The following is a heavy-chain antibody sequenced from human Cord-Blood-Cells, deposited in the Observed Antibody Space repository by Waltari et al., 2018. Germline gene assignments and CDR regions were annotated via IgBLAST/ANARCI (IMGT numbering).Heavy chain of an antibody. J-gene: IGHJ4*02. D-gene: IGHD3-9*01. CDR1: GYTFTGYY. V-gene: IGHV1-2*02. CDR3: ARESTGRYLSY. CDR2: INPNSGGT. Sequence: QVQLVQSGAEVKKPGASVKVSCKASGYTFTGYYMHWVRQAPGQGLEWMVWINPNSGGTKYAQRLQGRVTMTRDTSISTAYMELSRLRSDDTAVYYGARESTGRYLSYWGQGTLVTVSS.